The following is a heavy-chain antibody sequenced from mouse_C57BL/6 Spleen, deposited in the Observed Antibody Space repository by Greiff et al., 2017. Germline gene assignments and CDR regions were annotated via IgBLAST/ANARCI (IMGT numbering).Heavy chain of an antibody. D-gene: IGHD1-1*02. CDR1: GFSLTSYA. CDR2: IWTGGGT. Sequence: QVQLKESGPGLVAPSQSLSITCTVSGFSLTSYAISWVRQPPGKGLEWLGVIWTGGGTNYNSALKTRLRISKDNSQSQVFLKMKSLQTDDTARYCCARRSDGGSYDGLAYWGQGTLVTVSA. V-gene: IGHV2-9-1*01. J-gene: IGHJ3*01. CDR3: ARRSDGGSYDGLAY.